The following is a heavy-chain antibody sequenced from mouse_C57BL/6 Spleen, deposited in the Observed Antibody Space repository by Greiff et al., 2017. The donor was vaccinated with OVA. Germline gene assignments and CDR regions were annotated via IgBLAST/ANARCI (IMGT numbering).Heavy chain of an antibody. CDR3: TRWTSDY. V-gene: IGHV1-15*01. CDR1: GYTFTDYE. CDR2: IDPETGGT. Sequence: VKLMESGAELVRPGASVTLSCKASGYTFTDYEMHWVKQTPVHGLEWIGAIDPETGGTAYNQKFKGKAILTADKSSSTAYMELRSLTSEDSAVYYCTRWTSDYWGQGTTLTVSS. J-gene: IGHJ2*01.